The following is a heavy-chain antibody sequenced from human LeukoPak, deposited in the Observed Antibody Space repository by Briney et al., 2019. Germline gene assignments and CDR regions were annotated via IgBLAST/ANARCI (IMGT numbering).Heavy chain of an antibody. D-gene: IGHD3-22*01. J-gene: IGHJ3*02. CDR1: GFTFSSYS. V-gene: IGHV3-21*04. Sequence: SGGSLRLSCAASGFTFSSYSMNWVRQAPGKGLEWVSSISSSSSYIYYADSVKGRFTISRDTSKNTLYLQMNSLRGEDTAVYYCAKREGGYDAFDIWGQGTMVTVSS. CDR3: AKREGGYDAFDI. CDR2: ISSSSSYI.